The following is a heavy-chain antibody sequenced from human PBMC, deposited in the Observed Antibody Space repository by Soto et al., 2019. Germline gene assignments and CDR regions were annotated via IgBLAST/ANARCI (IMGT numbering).Heavy chain of an antibody. CDR2: IDWDDDK. CDR3: ARSAVAAAGNLYYYYGMDV. CDR1: GFSLSTSGMC. Sequence: SGPTLVNPTQTLTLTCTFSGFSLSTSGMCVSWIRQPPGKALEWLALIDWDDDKYYSTSLKTRLTISKDTSKNQVVLTMTNMDPVDTATYYCARSAVAAAGNLYYYYGMDVWGQGTTVTVSS. D-gene: IGHD6-13*01. J-gene: IGHJ6*02. V-gene: IGHV2-70*01.